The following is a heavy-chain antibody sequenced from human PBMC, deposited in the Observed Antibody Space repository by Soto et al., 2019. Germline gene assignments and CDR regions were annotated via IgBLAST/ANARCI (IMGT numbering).Heavy chain of an antibody. D-gene: IGHD6-19*01. J-gene: IGHJ5*02. V-gene: IGHV2-5*02. Sequence: QITLKESGPTLVKPTQTLTLTCTFSGFSLSTSGVGVGWIRQPPGKALEWLALIYWDDDKRYSPSMKSRVTITKHTSKNQIVLTLNIMYTQDTSTYHCAHRQAPRIAVSAPYYCFDPWGQGTLVTVSS. CDR1: GFSLSTSGVG. CDR2: IYWDDDK. CDR3: AHRQAPRIAVSAPYYCFDP.